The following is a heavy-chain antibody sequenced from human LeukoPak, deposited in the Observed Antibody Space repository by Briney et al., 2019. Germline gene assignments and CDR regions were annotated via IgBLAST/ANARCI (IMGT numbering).Heavy chain of an antibody. CDR3: AREGVGYGYFGYMDV. CDR2: ISSASSTI. J-gene: IGHJ6*03. Sequence: GGSLRLSCAASSGYSMNWVRQAPGKGLEWVAYISSASSTIYYADSVEGRFTISRDNAQNSLNLQMNSLRAEDTAVYYCAREGVGYGYFGYMDVWGKGPTVTVSS. CDR1: SGYS. D-gene: IGHD5-18*01. V-gene: IGHV3-48*04.